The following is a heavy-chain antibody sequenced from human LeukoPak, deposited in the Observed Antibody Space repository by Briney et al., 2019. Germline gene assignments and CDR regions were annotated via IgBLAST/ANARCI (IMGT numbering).Heavy chain of an antibody. D-gene: IGHD3-22*01. CDR2: IRYDGSNK. CDR1: GFTFSSYG. CDR3: AKDETPTYYYDSSGYYGNDAFDI. J-gene: IGHJ3*02. Sequence: TGGSLRLSCAASGFTFSSYGMHWVRQAPGKGLEWVAFIRYDGSNKYYADSVKGRFTISRDNSKNTLYLQMNSLRAEDTAVYYCAKDETPTYYYDSSGYYGNDAFDIWGQGTMITVSS. V-gene: IGHV3-30*02.